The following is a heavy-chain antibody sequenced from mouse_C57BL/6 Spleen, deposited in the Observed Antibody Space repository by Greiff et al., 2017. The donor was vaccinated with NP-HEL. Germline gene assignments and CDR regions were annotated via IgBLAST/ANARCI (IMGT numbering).Heavy chain of an antibody. CDR2: ISSGSSTI. J-gene: IGHJ2*01. D-gene: IGHD1-1*01. Sequence: EVKLVESGGGLVKPGGSLKLSCAASGFTFSDYGMHWVRQAPEKGLEWVAYISSGSSTIYYADTVQGRFTISRDNAKNTLFLQMTSLRSEDTAMYYCARPDYYGSSPFDYWGQGTTLTVSS. CDR3: ARPDYYGSSPFDY. V-gene: IGHV5-17*01. CDR1: GFTFSDYG.